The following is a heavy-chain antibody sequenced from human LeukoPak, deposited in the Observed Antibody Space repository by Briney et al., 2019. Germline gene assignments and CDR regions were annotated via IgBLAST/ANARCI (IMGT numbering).Heavy chain of an antibody. D-gene: IGHD3-3*01. CDR3: ARDDNDFWSGYYTGIAAGYGMDV. CDR2: IIPILGIA. J-gene: IGHJ6*02. CDR1: GGTFISYA. V-gene: IGHV1-69*04. Sequence: CSVTLSCKASGGTFISYAISWVRQAPGQGREWMGRIIPILGIANYAQKFQGRVTITADKSTTTAYMELSSLRSEDTAVYYCARDDNDFWSGYYTGIAAGYGMDVWGQAATATVSS.